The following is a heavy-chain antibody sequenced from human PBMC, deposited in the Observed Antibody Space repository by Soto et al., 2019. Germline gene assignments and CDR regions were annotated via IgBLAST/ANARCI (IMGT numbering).Heavy chain of an antibody. CDR2: MNPNSGNT. CDR1: GYTFTSYD. V-gene: IGHV1-8*01. CDR3: ARGSSNHWVTYLVGAFDI. D-gene: IGHD1-26*01. J-gene: IGHJ3*02. Sequence: ASVKVSCKASGYTFTSYDINWVRQATGQGLVWMGWMNPNSGNTGYAQKFQGRVTMTRNTSISTAYMELSSLRSEDTAVYYCARGSSNHWVTYLVGAFDIWGQGTMVTVSS.